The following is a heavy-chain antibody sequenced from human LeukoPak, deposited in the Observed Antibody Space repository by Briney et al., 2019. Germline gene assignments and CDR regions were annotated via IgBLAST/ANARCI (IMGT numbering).Heavy chain of an antibody. J-gene: IGHJ4*02. CDR1: GFAFSSYS. V-gene: IGHV3-48*01. CDR3: AKRTTGKGTVTIDY. CDR2: ISHGSTRI. Sequence: PGGSLRLSCAASGFAFSSYSMNWVRQAPGKGLEWVSYISHGSTRIFYADSVEGRFTLSRDDAKNSLYLQMNSLRVEDTAVYYCAKRTTGKGTVTIDYWGQGTLVTVSS. D-gene: IGHD4-17*01.